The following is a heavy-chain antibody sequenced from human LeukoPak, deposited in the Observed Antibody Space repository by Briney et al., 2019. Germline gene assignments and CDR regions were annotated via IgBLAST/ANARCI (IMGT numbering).Heavy chain of an antibody. Sequence: GWSLRLSCAASGFTFSNAWMSWVRQAPGKGLEWVGRIKSKTDGGTTDYAAPVKGRFTISRDDSKNTLYLQMNSLKTEDTAVYYCTTGGQQTPYYYGMDVWGQGTTVTVSS. CDR1: GFTFSNAW. D-gene: IGHD6-13*01. CDR2: IKSKTDGGTT. J-gene: IGHJ6*02. V-gene: IGHV3-15*01. CDR3: TTGGQQTPYYYGMDV.